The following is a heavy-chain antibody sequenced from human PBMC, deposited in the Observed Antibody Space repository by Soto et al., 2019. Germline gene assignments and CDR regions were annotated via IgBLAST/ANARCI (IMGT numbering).Heavy chain of an antibody. D-gene: IGHD3-3*01. CDR2: IKSKTDGGTT. CDR1: GFTFSNAW. V-gene: IGHV3-15*07. Sequence: PGGSLRLSCAASGFTFSNAWMNWVRQAPGKGLEWVGRIKSKTDGGTTDYAAPVKGRFTISRDDSKNTLYLQMNSLKTEDTAVYYCTTDEGTRYYDFWSGYLTWSGYYYGMDVWGQGTTVTVSS. J-gene: IGHJ6*02. CDR3: TTDEGTRYYDFWSGYLTWSGYYYGMDV.